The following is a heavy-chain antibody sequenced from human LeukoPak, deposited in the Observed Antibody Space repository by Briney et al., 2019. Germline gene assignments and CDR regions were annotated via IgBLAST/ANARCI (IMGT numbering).Heavy chain of an antibody. J-gene: IGHJ3*02. V-gene: IGHV4-59*01. CDR1: GGSISSGY. CDR3: ARHAVGTIRAFDI. CDR2: IYYSGNT. D-gene: IGHD1-26*01. Sequence: PSETLPLTCAVSGGSISSGYWSWIRQPPGKGLEWIGYIYYSGNTNYNPSLKTRVTISVDSSKNKFSLKLNSVAAADTAVYFCARHAVGTIRAFDIWGQGTMVTVSS.